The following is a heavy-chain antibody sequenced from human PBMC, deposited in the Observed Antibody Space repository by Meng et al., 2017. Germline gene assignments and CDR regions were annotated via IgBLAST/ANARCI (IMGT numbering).Heavy chain of an antibody. CDR2: INPKSGDT. J-gene: IGHJ5*02. Sequence: QVLLGHSGAEVKKPGASVKVSCKPPEYNFPDYYIHWVRRAPGQGLEWMGRINPKSGDTHYAQKFQARVTMTGDTSISTAYMELSGLRSDDTAMYYCARMATHYDGRGYQNWFDLWGQGTLVTVFS. D-gene: IGHD3-22*01. CDR1: EYNFPDYY. CDR3: ARMATHYDGRGYQNWFDL. V-gene: IGHV1-2*06.